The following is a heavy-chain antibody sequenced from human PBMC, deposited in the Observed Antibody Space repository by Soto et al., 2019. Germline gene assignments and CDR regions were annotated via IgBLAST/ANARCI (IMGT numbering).Heavy chain of an antibody. Sequence: QMQLVQSGPEVKKPGTSVKVSCKASGFTFTSSAVQWVRQARGQRLEWIGWIVVDSGNTNYAQKFQERVTITRDMSTITAYMELSILRAEDTAVYYCAASEDIVVGPAAKYYYYYGMDVWGQGTTVTVSS. D-gene: IGHD2-2*01. J-gene: IGHJ6*02. CDR3: AASEDIVVGPAAKYYYYYGMDV. CDR1: GFTFTSSA. CDR2: IVVDSGNT. V-gene: IGHV1-58*01.